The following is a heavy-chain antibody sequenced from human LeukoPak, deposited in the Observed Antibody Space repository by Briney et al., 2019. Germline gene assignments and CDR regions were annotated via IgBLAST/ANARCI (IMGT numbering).Heavy chain of an antibody. Sequence: GGSLRLSCAASGLTFSGYSFNWFRQAPGKGLEWVSSISSSGSHKYYADSMEGRLSISRDNAKNSVYLHMNSPRAEDTAVYYCATRYDYGEYQEYWGQGTLVIVSS. V-gene: IGHV3-21*01. CDR1: GLTFSGYS. CDR2: ISSSGSHK. CDR3: ATRYDYGEYQEY. D-gene: IGHD4-17*01. J-gene: IGHJ4*02.